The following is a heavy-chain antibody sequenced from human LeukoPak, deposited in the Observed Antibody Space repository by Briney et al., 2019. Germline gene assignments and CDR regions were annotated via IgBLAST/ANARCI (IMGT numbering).Heavy chain of an antibody. CDR1: GGSISSSSYY. J-gene: IGHJ4*02. D-gene: IGHD3-22*01. V-gene: IGHV4-39*07. Sequence: PSETLSLTCTVSGGSISSSSYYWGWIRQPPGKGLEWIGSIYYSGSTYYNPSLKSRVTISVDTSKNQFSLKLSSVTAADTAVYYCAREHQYYYDSNGYYDYWGQGTLVTVSS. CDR3: AREHQYYYDSNGYYDY. CDR2: IYYSGST.